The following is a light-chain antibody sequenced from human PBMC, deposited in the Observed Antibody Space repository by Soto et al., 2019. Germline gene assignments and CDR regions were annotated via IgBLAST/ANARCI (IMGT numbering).Light chain of an antibody. CDR3: QQYHHVPYT. CDR2: GAS. J-gene: IGKJ2*01. Sequence: EIVMTQSPATLSVSPGERATLSCRASQSVSSNLAWYQQKPGQAPRLLIYGASTRATGIPARFSGSGSGTEFTLTISSLQSEDFAVYYCQQYHHVPYTFGQGTKVEIK. V-gene: IGKV3-15*01. CDR1: QSVSSN.